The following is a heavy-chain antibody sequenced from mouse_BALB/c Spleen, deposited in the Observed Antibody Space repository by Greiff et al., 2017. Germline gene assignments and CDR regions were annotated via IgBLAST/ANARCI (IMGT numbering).Heavy chain of an antibody. D-gene: IGHD2-3*01. CDR3: ARGWLRYYFDY. CDR1: GYNFTSYW. V-gene: IGHV1-55*01. J-gene: IGHJ2*01. CDR2: IYPGSGST. Sequence: VQLQQPGAELVKPGTSVKLSCKASGYNFTSYWINWVKLRPGQGLEWIGDIYPGSGSTNYNEKFKSKATLTVDTSSSTAYMQLSSLASEDSALYYCARGWLRYYFDYWGQGTTLTVSS.